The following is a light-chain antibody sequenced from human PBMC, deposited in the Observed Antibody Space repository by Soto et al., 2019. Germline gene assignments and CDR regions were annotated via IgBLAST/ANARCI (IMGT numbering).Light chain of an antibody. V-gene: IGLV2-14*03. J-gene: IGLJ3*02. CDR1: SSDVGDYNF. CDR2: EVS. CDR3: SSHTSSSIWV. Sequence: QSALTQPASVSGSPGQSITISCTGTSSDVGDYNFVSWYQQLPGTAPKLMIYEVSHRPSGVSNRFSGSKSGNTASLTISGLLAEDEAHYYCSSHTSSSIWVFGGGTKLTVL.